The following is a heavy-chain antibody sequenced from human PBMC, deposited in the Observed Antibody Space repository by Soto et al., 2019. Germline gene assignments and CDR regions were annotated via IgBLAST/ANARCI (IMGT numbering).Heavy chain of an antibody. CDR1: GYTFSGYY. V-gene: IGHV1-2*02. CDR3: ARDIPASGYGMDV. CDR2: INPTNGDT. Sequence: ASVKVSCKASGYTFSGYYMHWVRQAPGQGLEWMGWINPTNGDTNYAQRSQGRVMMTRDTSITTTYMELSGLRSDDTATYYCARDIPASGYGMDVWGQGTTVTVSS. D-gene: IGHD2-21*01. J-gene: IGHJ6*02.